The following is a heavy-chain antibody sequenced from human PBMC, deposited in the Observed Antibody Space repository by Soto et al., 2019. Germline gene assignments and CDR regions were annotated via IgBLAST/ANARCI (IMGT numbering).Heavy chain of an antibody. CDR2: ISYDGSNK. CDR1: GFTFSSYG. D-gene: IGHD6-13*01. CDR3: AKVTYSSSWTQYGMDV. V-gene: IGHV3-30*18. J-gene: IGHJ6*02. Sequence: GGALRLSCAASGFTFSSYGMHWVRQARGKGLEWVAVISYDGSNKYYTDSVKGRFTISRDNSNNTLYLQMNSLRAEDTAVYYCAKVTYSSSWTQYGMDVWGQGTTVTVSS.